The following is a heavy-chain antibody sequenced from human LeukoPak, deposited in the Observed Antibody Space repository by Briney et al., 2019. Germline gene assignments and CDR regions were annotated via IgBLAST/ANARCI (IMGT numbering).Heavy chain of an antibody. CDR1: GFTFSSYS. CDR2: ISSSSSYI. J-gene: IGHJ4*02. Sequence: GGSLRLSCAASGFTFSSYSMNWVRQAPGKGLEWVSSISSSSSYIYYADSVKGRFTISRDNSKNTLYLQMNSLRAEDTAVYYCAKDIVVAASFFDYWGQGTLVTVSS. CDR3: AKDIVVAASFFDY. D-gene: IGHD2-15*01. V-gene: IGHV3-21*04.